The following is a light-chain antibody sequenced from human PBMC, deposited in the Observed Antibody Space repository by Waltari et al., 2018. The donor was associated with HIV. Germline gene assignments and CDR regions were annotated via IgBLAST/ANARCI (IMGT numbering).Light chain of an antibody. V-gene: IGLV3-25*03. Sequence: SELTQPPSVSVSPGQTARITCSGDASPKPYTHWFQQKPGQAPVVVIHKNTERPSGIPERFSASRSGTTVTLTITGVQTDDEADYYCLSADSSGTYVFGPGTTVTVL. CDR2: KNT. J-gene: IGLJ1*01. CDR3: LSADSSGTYV. CDR1: ASPKPY.